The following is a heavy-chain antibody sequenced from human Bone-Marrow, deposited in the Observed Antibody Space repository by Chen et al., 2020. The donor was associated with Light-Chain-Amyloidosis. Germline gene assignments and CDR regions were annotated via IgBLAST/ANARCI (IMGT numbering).Heavy chain of an antibody. V-gene: IGHV3-74*01. CDR2: TNSAGTST. CDR1: GSSFSTYW. D-gene: IGHD3-9*01. CDR3: ARTTLRYLDY. Sequence: EVLMVESGGEVVQLGGSLRPSCTASGSSFSTYWMHWVRQSAGQGLVSVSRTNSAGTSTTYADSVKGRFTVSRDNTENTMYLEMNSLRVEDTAVYYCARTTLRYLDYWGQGTLVTVSS. J-gene: IGHJ4*02.